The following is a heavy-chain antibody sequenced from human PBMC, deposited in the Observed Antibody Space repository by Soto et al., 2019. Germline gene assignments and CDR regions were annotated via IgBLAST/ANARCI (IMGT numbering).Heavy chain of an antibody. Sequence: SLTCTVSCGYLSSGDYSWSWIRQPPGKGLEWIGYIYYSGSTYYNPSLKSRVTISVDTSKNQFSLKLSSVTAADTAVYYCASLWFGEGGGMDVWGQGTTVTVSS. CDR2: IYYSGST. J-gene: IGHJ6*02. CDR1: CGYLSSGDYS. V-gene: IGHV4-30-4*01. D-gene: IGHD3-10*01. CDR3: ASLWFGEGGGMDV.